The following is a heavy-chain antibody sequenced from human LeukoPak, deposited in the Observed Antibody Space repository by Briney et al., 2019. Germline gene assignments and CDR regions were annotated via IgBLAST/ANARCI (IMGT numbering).Heavy chain of an antibody. Sequence: ASVKVSCKASGYTFTGYYMHWVRQAPGQGLEWMGWINPNSGGTNYAQKFRGRVTMTRDTSISTAYMELSRLRSDDTAVYYCAANWNDVEAFDIWGQGTMVTVSS. CDR1: GYTFTGYY. CDR2: INPNSGGT. D-gene: IGHD1-1*01. J-gene: IGHJ3*02. CDR3: AANWNDVEAFDI. V-gene: IGHV1-2*02.